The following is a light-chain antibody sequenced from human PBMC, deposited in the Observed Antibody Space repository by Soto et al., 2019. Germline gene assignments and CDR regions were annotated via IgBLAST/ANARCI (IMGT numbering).Light chain of an antibody. CDR2: DAS. Sequence: DNVLTQSPDTLSLSPGERATLSCRASQSVSTNLAVYQQKPGQGPRLLIYDASNRATGIPARFSGSGSGTDFSLTISSLEPEDFSVYYCQQYNNWPPYTFGQGTKLEIK. CDR3: QQYNNWPPYT. CDR1: QSVSTN. J-gene: IGKJ2*01. V-gene: IGKV3-11*01.